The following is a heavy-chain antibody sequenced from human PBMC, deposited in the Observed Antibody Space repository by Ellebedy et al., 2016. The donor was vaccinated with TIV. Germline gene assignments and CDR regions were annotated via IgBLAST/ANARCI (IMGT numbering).Heavy chain of an antibody. CDR2: IYTSGTN. D-gene: IGHD1-26*01. J-gene: IGHJ5*02. V-gene: IGHV4-4*07. CDR3: ARDKLGGPRRWFDP. Sequence: GSLRLSCTVSGDSINSYYWSWFRQPAGKGLEWIGRIYTSGTNSYNPSHKSRVAMSVDTSKRQISLKLSSVTAADTAVYYCARDKLGGPRRWFDPWGQGILVTVSS. CDR1: GDSINSYY.